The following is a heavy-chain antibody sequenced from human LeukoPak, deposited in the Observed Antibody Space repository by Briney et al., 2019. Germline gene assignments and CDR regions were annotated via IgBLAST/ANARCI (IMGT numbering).Heavy chain of an antibody. CDR2: INPSGGST. V-gene: IGHV1-46*01. CDR3: AREGTYDSSGYHIDY. Sequence: ASVKVSCKASGYTFTSYYMHWVRQAPGQGLEWMGIINPSGGSTKYAQKFQGRFTMTRDTSTSTVYMEVSSLTSEDTAVYYCAREGTYDSSGYHIDYWGQGTLVTVSS. D-gene: IGHD3-22*01. CDR1: GYTFTSYY. J-gene: IGHJ4*02.